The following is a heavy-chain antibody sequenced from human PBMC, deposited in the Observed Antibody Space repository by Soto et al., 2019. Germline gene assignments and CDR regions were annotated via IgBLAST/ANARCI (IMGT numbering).Heavy chain of an antibody. CDR3: ARGTRALITSFFAY. Sequence: SETLSLTCSVSGDAISNYYWSWLRQTPGKGLEWIGCVHDSGSTDYNPSFKGRVSMSLQTSKSQFSLNLRSVTAADTATYFCARGTRALITSFFAYWGQGLLVTSPQ. V-gene: IGHV4-59*01. D-gene: IGHD1-20*01. J-gene: IGHJ4*02. CDR2: VHDSGST. CDR1: GDAISNYY.